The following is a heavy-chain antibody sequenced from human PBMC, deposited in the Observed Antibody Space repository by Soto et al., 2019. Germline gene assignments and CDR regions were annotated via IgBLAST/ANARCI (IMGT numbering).Heavy chain of an antibody. D-gene: IGHD6-19*01. V-gene: IGHV3-15*07. CDR3: ARDSSGWQSPLDP. CDR2: IKSKTDGGTP. Sequence: GGSLRLSCAASGFTFSNAWINWVRQAPGKGLEWVGRIKSKTDGGTPDYAAPVKGRFAISRDDSKNMVYLQMNSLKTEDTGIYYCARDSSGWQSPLDPWGQGTLVTVSS. J-gene: IGHJ5*02. CDR1: GFTFSNAW.